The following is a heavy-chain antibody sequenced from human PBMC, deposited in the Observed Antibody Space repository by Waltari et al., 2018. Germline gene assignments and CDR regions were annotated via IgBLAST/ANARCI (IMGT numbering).Heavy chain of an antibody. CDR2: IIPIFGTA. V-gene: IGHV1-69*01. CDR1: GGTFSSYA. D-gene: IGHD3-22*01. CDR3: ARDFYTNTGPRQVVIGYLDY. Sequence: QVQLVQSGAEVKKPGSSVKVSCKASGGTFSSYAISWVRQAPGQGLEGMGGIIPIFGTANYAQKFQGRVTITADESTSTAYMELSSLRSEDTAVYYCARDFYTNTGPRQVVIGYLDYWGQGTLVTVSS. J-gene: IGHJ4*02.